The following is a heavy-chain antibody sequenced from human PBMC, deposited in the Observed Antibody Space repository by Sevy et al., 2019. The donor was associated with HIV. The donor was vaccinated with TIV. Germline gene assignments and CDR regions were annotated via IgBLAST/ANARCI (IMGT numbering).Heavy chain of an antibody. CDR1: GFPFSSYE. CDR3: ARDLPPSATTVAHFDR. V-gene: IGHV3-48*03. J-gene: IGHJ4*02. CDR2: ITNSGTTK. Sequence: GGSLRLSCTASGFPFSSYEMNWVRQAPGKGLEWVSYITNSGTTKYYSDSVRGRFTISRDNARNSLHLQMNSLRAEDTAVYYCARDLPPSATTVAHFDRWGQGTLVTVSS. D-gene: IGHD4-17*01.